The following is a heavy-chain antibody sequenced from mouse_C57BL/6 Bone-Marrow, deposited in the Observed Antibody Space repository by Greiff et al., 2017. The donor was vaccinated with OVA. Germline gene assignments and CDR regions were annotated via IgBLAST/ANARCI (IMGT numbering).Heavy chain of an antibody. CDR1: GYSFTGYY. Sequence: VQLQQSGPELVKPGASVKISCKASGYSFTGYYMNWVKQSPEKSLEWIGEINPSTGGTTYNQKFKAKATLTVDKSSSTAYMQRKSLTSEDSAVYYCARSSNYEWYFDVWGTGTTVTVSS. CDR3: ARSSNYEWYFDV. CDR2: INPSTGGT. D-gene: IGHD2-5*01. V-gene: IGHV1-42*01. J-gene: IGHJ1*03.